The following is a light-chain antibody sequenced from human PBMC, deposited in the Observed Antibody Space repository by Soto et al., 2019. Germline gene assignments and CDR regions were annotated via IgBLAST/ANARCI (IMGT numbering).Light chain of an antibody. J-gene: IGKJ3*01. Sequence: DIQMTQSPSSLSASVGDRVTITCRASQSSSSYLNWYQQKPGKAPKLLIYAASTLQSGVPSRFSGGGSGTDFTLTISSLQPEDFATYYCQQTYTTPFTFGPGTKVDIK. V-gene: IGKV1-39*01. CDR1: QSSSSY. CDR3: QQTYTTPFT. CDR2: AAS.